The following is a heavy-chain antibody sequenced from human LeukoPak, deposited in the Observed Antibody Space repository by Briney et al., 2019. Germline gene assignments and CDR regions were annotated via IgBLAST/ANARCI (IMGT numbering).Heavy chain of an antibody. Sequence: SQTLSLTCAFSGGSISSGGYSWSWIRQPPGKGLEWIGYIYHSGSTYYNPSLKSRVTISVDRSKNQFSLKLSSVTAAGTAVYYCARAPLRQLWLGYFDLWGRGTLVTVSS. CDR1: GGSISSGGYS. D-gene: IGHD5-18*01. J-gene: IGHJ2*01. CDR2: IYHSGST. CDR3: ARAPLRQLWLGYFDL. V-gene: IGHV4-30-2*01.